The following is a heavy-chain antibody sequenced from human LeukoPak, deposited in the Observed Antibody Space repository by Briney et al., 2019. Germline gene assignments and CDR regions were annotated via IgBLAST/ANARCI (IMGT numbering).Heavy chain of an antibody. CDR1: GFTLSNHW. CDR3: ARNNGMDV. J-gene: IGHJ6*02. CDR2: VNRDGSET. V-gene: IGHV3-7*03. Sequence: PGGSLRLSCAASGFTLSNHWMTWVRQVPGRGLEWVANVNRDGSETYYLDSVKGRFTISKDNAKNSLYLQMNSLRAEDTALYHCARNNGMDVWGQGTTVIVSS.